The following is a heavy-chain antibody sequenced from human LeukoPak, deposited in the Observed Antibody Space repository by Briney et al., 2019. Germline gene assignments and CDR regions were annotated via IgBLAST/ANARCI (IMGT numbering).Heavy chain of an antibody. D-gene: IGHD3-22*01. CDR1: GYTFTSYG. CDR2: ISAYNGNT. J-gene: IGHJ3*02. Sequence: ASVKVSCKASGYTFTSYGISWVRRAPGQGLEWMGWISAYNGNTNYAQKLQGRVTMTTDTSTSTAYMELRSLRSDDTAVYYCARGLDYYDSSGIDAFDIWGLGTMVTVSS. CDR3: ARGLDYYDSSGIDAFDI. V-gene: IGHV1-18*01.